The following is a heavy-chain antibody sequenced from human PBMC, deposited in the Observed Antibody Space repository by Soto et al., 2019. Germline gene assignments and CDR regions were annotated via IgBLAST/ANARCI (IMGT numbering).Heavy chain of an antibody. CDR2: IYYSGST. Sequence: PSETLSLTCTVSGGSIRSYYWSWFRQPPGKGLEWIGYIYYSGSTKYNPSLKSRVTISVDSSKNQFSLKLDSVTAADTAVYYCARLGGYYQACDYWGQGTLVTVS. J-gene: IGHJ4*02. CDR3: ARLGGYYQACDY. D-gene: IGHD3-22*01. V-gene: IGHV4-59*08. CDR1: GGSIRSYY.